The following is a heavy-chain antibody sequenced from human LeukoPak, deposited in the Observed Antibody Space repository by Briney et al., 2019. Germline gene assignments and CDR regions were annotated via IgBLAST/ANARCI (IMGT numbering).Heavy chain of an antibody. V-gene: IGHV3-23*01. CDR3: AKDQGMVATTGRYYFDY. CDR1: GFTFSSYS. CDR2: ISGSGGST. Sequence: GGSLRLSCAASGFTFSSYSMNWVRQAPGKGLEWVSAISGSGGSTYYANSVKGRFTISRDNSKNTLYLQMNSLRAEDTAVYYCAKDQGMVATTGRYYFDYWGQGTLVTVSS. J-gene: IGHJ4*02. D-gene: IGHD5-12*01.